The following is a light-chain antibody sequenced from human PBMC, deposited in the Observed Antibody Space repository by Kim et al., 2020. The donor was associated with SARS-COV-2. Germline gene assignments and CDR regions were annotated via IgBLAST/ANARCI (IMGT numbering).Light chain of an antibody. CDR3: QQYSHGPLT. CDR1: QSVSSN. J-gene: IGKJ4*01. Sequence: EIVMTQSPATLSVSPGERATLSCRASQSVSSNLAWYQQKPGQAPRLLIYGASTRATGIPGRFSGSGSGTEFTLTISRLQSEDFAVYYCQQYSHGPLTFGGGTKVDIK. CDR2: GAS. V-gene: IGKV3-15*01.